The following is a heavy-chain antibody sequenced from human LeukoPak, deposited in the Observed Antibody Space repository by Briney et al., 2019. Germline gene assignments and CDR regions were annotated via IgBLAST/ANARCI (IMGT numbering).Heavy chain of an antibody. CDR1: GFSLSTSGVG. CDR3: AHSQSTKYCSGGSCFKDGFDY. D-gene: IGHD2-15*01. Sequence: VSGPTLVKPTQTLTLTCTFSGFSLSTSGVGVGWIRQPPGKALEWLALIYWDDDKRYSPSLKRRLTITKNTSKNQVVLTMTNMDPVDTATYYCAHSQSTKYCSGGSCFKDGFDYWGQGTLVTVSS. J-gene: IGHJ4*02. V-gene: IGHV2-5*02. CDR2: IYWDDDK.